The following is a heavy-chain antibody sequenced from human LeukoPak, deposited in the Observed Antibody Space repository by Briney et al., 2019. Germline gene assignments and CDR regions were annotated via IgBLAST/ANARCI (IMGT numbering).Heavy chain of an antibody. V-gene: IGHV1-18*01. Sequence: ASVKVSCKASGYTFTSDGISWVRQAPGQGLEWMGWISAYNGNTNYAQKLQGRVTMTTDTSTSTAYMELRSLRSDDTAVYYCARSRTAVGSFVYWGQGTLVTVSS. CDR1: GYTFTSDG. J-gene: IGHJ4*02. CDR3: ARSRTAVGSFVY. D-gene: IGHD6-13*01. CDR2: ISAYNGNT.